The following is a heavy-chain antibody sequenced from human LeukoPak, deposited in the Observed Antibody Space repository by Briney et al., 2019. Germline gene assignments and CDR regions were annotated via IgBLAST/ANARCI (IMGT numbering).Heavy chain of an antibody. CDR1: VFTFSSYW. CDR2: IDSDGSAT. D-gene: IGHD1-14*01. CDR3: ARAPNRDSQNQFDP. J-gene: IGHJ5*02. V-gene: IGHV3-74*03. Sequence: GGSLRLSCAASVFTFSSYWMHWLRQAPGKGLVWVSRIDSDGSATKYADSVKGRFTIYIGKAKNTLYLQMNSLRAEYTAVYYCARAPNRDSQNQFDPWGEGTLVTVSS.